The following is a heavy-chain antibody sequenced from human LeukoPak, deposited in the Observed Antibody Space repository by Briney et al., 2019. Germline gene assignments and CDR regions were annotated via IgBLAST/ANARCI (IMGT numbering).Heavy chain of an antibody. CDR2: ITSAGGTT. D-gene: IGHD3-22*01. Sequence: GGSLRLSCAASKFTFSIYAMSWVRQAPGKGLEWVSSITSAGGTTWYAGSVKGRFTISRDNAKNSLYLQMNSLRAEDTAVYYCAREEGWYYYDSSGYRYFDYWGQGTLVTVSS. CDR1: KFTFSIYA. CDR3: AREEGWYYYDSSGYRYFDY. V-gene: IGHV3-23*01. J-gene: IGHJ4*02.